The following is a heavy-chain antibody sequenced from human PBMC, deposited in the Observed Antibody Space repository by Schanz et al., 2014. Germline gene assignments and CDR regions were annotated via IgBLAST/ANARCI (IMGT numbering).Heavy chain of an antibody. Sequence: EVRLVESGGGLVKPGGSLRLSCAASGFTFSSYSMSWVRQAPGKGLGWVSFISSSSDYINYADSVKGRFTISRVDAKNSVHLQMNSLRAEDTAVYYCAREQDMVVRSYNHHHGMDVWGQGTTVTVSS. CDR1: GFTFSSYS. D-gene: IGHD2-2*01. CDR2: ISSSSDYI. J-gene: IGHJ6*02. CDR3: AREQDMVVRSYNHHHGMDV. V-gene: IGHV3-21*02.